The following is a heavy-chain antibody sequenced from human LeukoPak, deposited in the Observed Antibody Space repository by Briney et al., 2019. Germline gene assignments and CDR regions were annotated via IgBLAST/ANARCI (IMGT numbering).Heavy chain of an antibody. CDR2: ISISSSSV. D-gene: IGHD2-15*01. CDR3: ARGGGSTGNYYYMDV. J-gene: IGHJ6*03. V-gene: IGHV3-48*04. CDR1: GFTFSSYW. Sequence: PGGSLRLSCAASGFTFSSYWMSWVRQAPGKGLEWVSYISISSSSVYYADSVKGRFTISRDNAKNSLYLQMNSLRAEDTAVYYCARGGGSTGNYYYMDVWGKGTTVTVSS.